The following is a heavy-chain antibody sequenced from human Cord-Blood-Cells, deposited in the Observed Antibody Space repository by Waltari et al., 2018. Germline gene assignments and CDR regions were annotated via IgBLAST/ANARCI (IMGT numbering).Heavy chain of an antibody. CDR2: IYSGGRT. Sequence: EVQLVESGGGLIQPGGSLRLSCAASGFTVSSNYMSWVRQAPGKGLGWVSVIYSGGRTYYADSVKGRFTISRDNSKNTLYLQMNSRRAEDTAVYYCACSSSWYRGPFDYWGQGTLVTVSS. CDR3: ACSSSWYRGPFDY. V-gene: IGHV3-53*01. J-gene: IGHJ4*02. CDR1: GFTVSSNY. D-gene: IGHD6-13*01.